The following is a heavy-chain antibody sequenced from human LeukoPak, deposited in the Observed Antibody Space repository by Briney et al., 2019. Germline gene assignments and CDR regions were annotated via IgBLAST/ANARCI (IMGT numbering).Heavy chain of an antibody. V-gene: IGHV4-39*07. Sequence: SETLSLTCSVSGGSISSVSYYWGWIRQPPGKGLEWSGSIFYSGATYYNASLKSRITISVDTSRNLFSLTLSSVTAADTAVYYCARDSSDVLIGYFVDYWGQGTLVTVSS. CDR3: ARDSSDVLIGYFVDY. J-gene: IGHJ4*02. CDR2: IFYSGAT. D-gene: IGHD3-9*01. CDR1: GGSISSVSYY.